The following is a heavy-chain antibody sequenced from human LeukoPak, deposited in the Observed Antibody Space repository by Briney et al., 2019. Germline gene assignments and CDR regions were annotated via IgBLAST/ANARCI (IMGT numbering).Heavy chain of an antibody. CDR1: GYFINSNYY. V-gene: IGHV4-38-2*02. D-gene: IGHD5-24*01. CDR2: ISHSGST. J-gene: IGHJ4*02. Sequence: SETLSLTCTVSGYFINSNYYWGWIRQPPGKGLEWIATISHSGSTYYNPSLKSRVTISVETSKSQFSLKLSSVTAVDTAVYYCARINTIMATFDYWGQGTLVTVFS. CDR3: ARINTIMATFDY.